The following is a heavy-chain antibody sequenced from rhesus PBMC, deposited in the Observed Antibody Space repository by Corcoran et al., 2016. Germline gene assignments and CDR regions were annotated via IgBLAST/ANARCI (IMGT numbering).Heavy chain of an antibody. Sequence: QVQLQESGPGLVKPSETLSLTCAVSGGSISGGYYWGWIRPHPGKGLGWMGTIYGHSPGPNYNPSHTSLVTISQGTSKPQFSLTLHSVTAADTAVYYFARAAFRPYYYGLDSWGQGVVVTVSS. CDR1: GGSISGGYY. J-gene: IGHJ6*01. CDR2: IYGHSPGP. V-gene: IGHV4S7*01. CDR3: ARAAFRPYYYGLDS.